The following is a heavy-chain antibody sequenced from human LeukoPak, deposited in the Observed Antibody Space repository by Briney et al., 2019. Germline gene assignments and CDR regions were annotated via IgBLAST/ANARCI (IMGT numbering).Heavy chain of an antibody. V-gene: IGHV3-66*01. CDR3: ARDSSGY. Sequence: GGSLRLSCAASGFTFSDYNMRWIRQAPGKGLEWVSVIYSGGSTYYADSVKGRFTISRDNSKNTLYLQMNSLRAEDTAVYYCARDSSGYWGQGTLVTVSS. CDR2: IYSGGST. CDR1: GFTFSDYN. D-gene: IGHD3-10*01. J-gene: IGHJ4*02.